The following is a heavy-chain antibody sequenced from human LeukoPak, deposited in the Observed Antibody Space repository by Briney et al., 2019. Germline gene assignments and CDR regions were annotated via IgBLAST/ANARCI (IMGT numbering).Heavy chain of an antibody. CDR2: ISSSGSTI. CDR3: ARDIHTVTSGREY. CDR1: GFIFTDFY. J-gene: IGHJ4*02. V-gene: IGHV3-11*01. Sequence: GGSLRLSCAASGFIFTDFYMRWVRQAPGKGLEWVSYISSSGSTIYYADSVKGRFTISRDNAKNSLFLQMNSLRAEDTAVYYCARDIHTVTSGREYWGQGTLVTVSS. D-gene: IGHD4-17*01.